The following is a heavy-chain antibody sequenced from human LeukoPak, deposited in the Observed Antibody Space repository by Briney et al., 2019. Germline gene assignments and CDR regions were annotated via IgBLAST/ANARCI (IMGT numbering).Heavy chain of an antibody. D-gene: IGHD6-13*01. J-gene: IGHJ4*02. CDR1: GFTFSSYA. V-gene: IGHV3-23*01. CDR3: AKDSSSLYYSLFDY. Sequence: PGGSLKLSCAASGFTFSSYAMSWVRQAPGKGLEWVSAISGSGGSTYYADSVKGRFTISRDNSKNTLYLQMNSLRAEDTAVYYCAKDSSSLYYSLFDYWGQGTLVTVSS. CDR2: ISGSGGST.